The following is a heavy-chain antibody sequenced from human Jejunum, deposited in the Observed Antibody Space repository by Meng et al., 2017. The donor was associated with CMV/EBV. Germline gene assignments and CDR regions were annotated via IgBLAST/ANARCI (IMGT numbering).Heavy chain of an antibody. CDR2: IRGSSGNI. CDR3: ARDLLEWLFSAGGYQYYGMAV. CDR1: YN. Sequence: YNMNWGRQAQGKGLDWVSSIRGSSGNIHYADSVKGRFTISRDNAKNLLYLQMNSLRAEDTAVYYCARDLLEWLFSAGGYQYYGMAVWGQGTTVTVSS. J-gene: IGHJ6*02. V-gene: IGHV3-48*04. D-gene: IGHD3-3*01.